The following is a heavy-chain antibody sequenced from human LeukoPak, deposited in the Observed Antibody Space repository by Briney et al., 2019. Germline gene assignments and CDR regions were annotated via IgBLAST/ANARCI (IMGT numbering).Heavy chain of an antibody. CDR3: ARAAWSYDAFDI. V-gene: IGHV1-8*03. CDR1: GYTFTSYD. J-gene: IGHJ3*02. D-gene: IGHD1-26*01. Sequence: ASVKVSCKASGYTFTSYDINWVRQATGQGLEWMGWMNPNSGNTGYAQKFQGRVTITRNTSISTAYMELSSPRSEDTAVYYCARAAWSYDAFDIWGQGTMVTVSS. CDR2: MNPNSGNT.